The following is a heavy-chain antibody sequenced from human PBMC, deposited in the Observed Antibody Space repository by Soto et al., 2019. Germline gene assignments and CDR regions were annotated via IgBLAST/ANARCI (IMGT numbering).Heavy chain of an antibody. CDR1: GFSLSTSGVS. J-gene: IGHJ4*02. Sequence: QITLKESGPTLVKPTQTLTLTCTFSGFSLSTSGVSVGWIRQPPGKALEWLALIYWDDDKRYSPSLKSRLTITKVTSKNQVVLTMTNMDPVDTATYYCSHNERGRVAYWGQGTLVTVSS. V-gene: IGHV2-5*02. CDR2: IYWDDDK. CDR3: SHNERGRVAY. D-gene: IGHD1-1*01.